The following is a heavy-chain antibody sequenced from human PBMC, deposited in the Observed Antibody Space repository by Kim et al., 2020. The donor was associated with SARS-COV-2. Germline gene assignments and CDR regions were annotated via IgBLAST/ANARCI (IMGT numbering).Heavy chain of an antibody. CDR3: ARGRYYDFWSGYYTP. J-gene: IGHJ5*02. Sequence: ASAKVSCKASGYTFTSYDINWVRQATGQGLEWMGWMNPNSGNTGYAQKFQGRVTMTRNTSISTAYMELSSLRSEDTAVYYCARGRYYDFWSGYYTPWGQGTLVTVSS. V-gene: IGHV1-8*01. D-gene: IGHD3-3*01. CDR1: GYTFTSYD. CDR2: MNPNSGNT.